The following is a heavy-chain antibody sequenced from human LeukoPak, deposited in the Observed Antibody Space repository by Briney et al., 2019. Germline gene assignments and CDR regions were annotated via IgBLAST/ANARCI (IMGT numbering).Heavy chain of an antibody. CDR1: GFTFSRYA. V-gene: IGHV3-23*01. CDR2: ISNNGRT. CDR3: TKESPYAVRGTGRLYYFDY. J-gene: IGHJ4*02. Sequence: GGSLRLSCAVSGFTFSRYAISWVRQAPGKGLEWVSAISNNGRTYYAESAKGRFTISRDNSKNTVHLQMNSLRAEDTAVYYCTKESPYAVRGTGRLYYFDYWGQGALVTVSS. D-gene: IGHD6-19*01.